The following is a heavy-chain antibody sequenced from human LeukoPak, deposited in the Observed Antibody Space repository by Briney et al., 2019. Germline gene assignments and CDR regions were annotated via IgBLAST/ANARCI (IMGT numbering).Heavy chain of an antibody. V-gene: IGHV4-39*01. CDR3: ARQWSNFWSSF. CDR1: GASISNDNYY. CDR2: IYYSGST. Sequence: PSETLSLTCTVSGASISNDNYYWGWIRQPPGKGLEWIGSIYYSGSTYYNPSLKSRVTISVDTSKNQFSLRLSSVTAADTAVYYCARQWSNFWSSFWGQGTLVTVSS. D-gene: IGHD3-3*01. J-gene: IGHJ4*02.